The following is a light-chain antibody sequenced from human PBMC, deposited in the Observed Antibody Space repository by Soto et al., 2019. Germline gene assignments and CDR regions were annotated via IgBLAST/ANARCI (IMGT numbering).Light chain of an antibody. J-gene: IGLJ1*01. CDR3: SSYTSSSTLYV. CDR1: GSDVGGYDS. Sequence: QSALAQPASVSGSPGQSLTISCTVTGSDVGGYDSVSWYQQYPGKAPKLMIYDVSNRPSGVSYRFSGSKSGNTASLSITGLQAEDEADYYCSSYTSSSTLYVFGTGTKLTVL. CDR2: DVS. V-gene: IGLV2-14*03.